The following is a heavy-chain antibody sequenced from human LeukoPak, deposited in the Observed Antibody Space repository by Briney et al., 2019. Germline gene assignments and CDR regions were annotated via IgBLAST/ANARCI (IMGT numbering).Heavy chain of an antibody. CDR1: GFTFSSYA. CDR2: ISGSGGST. J-gene: IGHJ4*02. Sequence: GGSLRLSCAASGFTFSSYAMSWVRQAPGKGLEWVSAISGSGGSTYYADSVKGRFTISRDNSKNTLYLQMNSLRAEDTAVYYCAKIGYYDFWSGYFDYRGQGTLVTVSS. V-gene: IGHV3-23*01. D-gene: IGHD3-3*01. CDR3: AKIGYYDFWSGYFDY.